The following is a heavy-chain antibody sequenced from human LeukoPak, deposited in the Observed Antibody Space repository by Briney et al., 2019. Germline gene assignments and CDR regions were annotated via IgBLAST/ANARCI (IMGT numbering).Heavy chain of an antibody. V-gene: IGHV4-34*01. Sequence: PSETLSLTCAVYGGSFSGYYWSWIRQPPGKGLEWIGEINHSGSTNYNPSLKSRVTISVDTSKNQFSLKLSSVTAADTAEYYCARSITMVRGVLPWGQGTLVTVSS. CDR3: ARSITMVRGVLP. CDR2: INHSGST. J-gene: IGHJ5*02. CDR1: GGSFSGYY. D-gene: IGHD3-10*01.